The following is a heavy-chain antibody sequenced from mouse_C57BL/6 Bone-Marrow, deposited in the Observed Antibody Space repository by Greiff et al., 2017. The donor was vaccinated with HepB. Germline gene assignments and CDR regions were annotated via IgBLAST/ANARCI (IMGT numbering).Heavy chain of an antibody. CDR1: GFTFSSYA. D-gene: IGHD1-1*01. Sequence: SGFTFSSYAMSWVRQTPDKRLEWVATISDGGSYTYYPDNVKGRFTISRDNAKNNLYLQMSHLKSEDTAMYYCARGGYYGSSFAMDYWGQGTSVTVSS. J-gene: IGHJ4*01. CDR3: ARGGYYGSSFAMDY. CDR2: ISDGGSYT. V-gene: IGHV5-4*01.